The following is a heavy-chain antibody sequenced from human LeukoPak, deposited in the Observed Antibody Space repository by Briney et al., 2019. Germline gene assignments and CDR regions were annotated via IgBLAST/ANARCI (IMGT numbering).Heavy chain of an antibody. CDR1: GFTFSSYA. Sequence: GGSLRLSCAASGFTFSSYAMSWVRQAPEKGLEWVSAISGSGGSTYYADSVKGRFTISRDNSKNTLYLQMNSLRAEDTAVYYCAKGRATMVRGVRYFDYWGQGTLVTVSS. CDR2: ISGSGGST. V-gene: IGHV3-23*01. D-gene: IGHD3-10*01. J-gene: IGHJ4*02. CDR3: AKGRATMVRGVRYFDY.